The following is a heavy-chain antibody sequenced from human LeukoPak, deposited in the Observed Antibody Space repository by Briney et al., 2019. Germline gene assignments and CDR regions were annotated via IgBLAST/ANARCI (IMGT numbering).Heavy chain of an antibody. CDR2: IYAGGTA. CDR1: GGSISNYY. CDR3: TREPVP. V-gene: IGHV4-4*07. Sequence: PSETLSLTCTVSGGSISNYYWGWIRQPAGKGLEWIGRIYAGGTASYNPSLKSRVTMSADMSKNQLSLKLTSVTAADTAVYSCTREPVPWGQGTLVIVSS. D-gene: IGHD6-19*01. J-gene: IGHJ4*02.